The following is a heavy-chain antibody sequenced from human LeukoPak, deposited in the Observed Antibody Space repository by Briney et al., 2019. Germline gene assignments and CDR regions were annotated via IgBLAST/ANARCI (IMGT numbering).Heavy chain of an antibody. J-gene: IGHJ6*03. CDR2: ISSSSSTI. Sequence: GGSLRLSCAASGFTFSSYSMNWVRQAPGKGLEWVSYISSSSSTIYYANSVKGRFTISRDNAKNSLYLQMNSLRAEDTAVYYCARDAYYYDSSGYYYGRYYYYYYYMDVWGKGTTVTVSS. V-gene: IGHV3-48*04. D-gene: IGHD3-22*01. CDR1: GFTFSSYS. CDR3: ARDAYYYDSSGYYYGRYYYYYYYMDV.